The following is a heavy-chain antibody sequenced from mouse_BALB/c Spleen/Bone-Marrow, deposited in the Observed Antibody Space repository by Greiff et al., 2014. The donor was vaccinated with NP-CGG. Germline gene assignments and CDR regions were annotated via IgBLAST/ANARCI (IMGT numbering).Heavy chain of an antibody. CDR3: ARGGGMDY. CDR2: IYPGDGST. Sequence: VQLQQSGPELVKPGASVKMSCKASGYTFTSYYIHWVERRPGQGLEWIGWIYPGDGSTKYNEKFKGKTTLTADKSSSTAYMLLSSLTSEDSAIYFCARGGGMDYWGQGTSVTVSS. CDR1: GYTFTSYY. J-gene: IGHJ4*01. V-gene: IGHV1S56*01.